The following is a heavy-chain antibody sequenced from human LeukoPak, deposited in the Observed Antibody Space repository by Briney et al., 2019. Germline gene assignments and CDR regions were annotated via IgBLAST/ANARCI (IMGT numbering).Heavy chain of an antibody. V-gene: IGHV1-8*01. Sequence: GASVKVSCKASGYTFTSYDINWVRQATGQGLEWMGWMNPNSGNTGYAQKFQGRVTMTRNTSISTAYMGLSSLRSEDTAVYYCARGFDYSNYFDPWGQGTLVTVSS. CDR1: GYTFTSYD. CDR3: ARGFDYSNYFDP. J-gene: IGHJ5*02. D-gene: IGHD4-11*01. CDR2: MNPNSGNT.